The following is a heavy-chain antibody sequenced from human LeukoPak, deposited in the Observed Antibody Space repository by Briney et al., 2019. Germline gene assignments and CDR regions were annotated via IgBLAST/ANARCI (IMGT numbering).Heavy chain of an antibody. CDR1: ALTVSSNY. D-gene: IGHD3-16*01. CDR3: AREWGYYFDY. V-gene: IGHV3-66*01. CDR2: IYSGGST. Sequence: PGGSLRLSCAASALTVSSNYMSWVRQAPGKGLEWVSVIYSGGSTYYADSVKGRFTISRDNSKNTLYLQMNSLRAEDTAAYYCAREWGYYFDYWGQGTLVTVSS. J-gene: IGHJ4*02.